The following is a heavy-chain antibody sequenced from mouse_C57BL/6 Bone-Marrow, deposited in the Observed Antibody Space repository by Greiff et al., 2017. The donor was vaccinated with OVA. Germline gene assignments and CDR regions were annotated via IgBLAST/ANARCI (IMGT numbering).Heavy chain of an antibody. D-gene: IGHD1-1*01. Sequence: EVQLQQSGPELVKPGASVKISCKASGYTFTDYYMNWVKQSHGKSLEWIGDINPNNGGTSYNQKFKGKATLTVDKSSSTAYMELRSLTSEDSAVYYCARSGVITTVVRAMDYWGQGTSVTVSS. CDR3: ARSGVITTVVRAMDY. CDR2: INPNNGGT. CDR1: GYTFTDYY. V-gene: IGHV1-26*01. J-gene: IGHJ4*01.